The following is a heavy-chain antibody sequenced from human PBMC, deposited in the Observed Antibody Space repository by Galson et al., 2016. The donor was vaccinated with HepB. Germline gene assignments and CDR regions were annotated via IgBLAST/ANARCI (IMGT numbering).Heavy chain of an antibody. CDR1: GGSISSSNW. D-gene: IGHD1-26*01. Sequence: EPLSLTCAVSGGSISSSNWWSWVRQPPGKGLEWIGDIYHSGSTNYNPSLKSRVTISVDKSKNQFSLKLPSVIAADTAVYYCARVPVTGTYYTAASDVWGLGTVVTVSS. V-gene: IGHV4-4*02. CDR2: IYHSGST. CDR3: ARVPVTGTYYTAASDV. J-gene: IGHJ3*01.